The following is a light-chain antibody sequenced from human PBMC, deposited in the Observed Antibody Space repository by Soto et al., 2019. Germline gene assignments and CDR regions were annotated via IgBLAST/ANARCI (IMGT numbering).Light chain of an antibody. Sequence: QSALTQPASASGSPGQSITISCTGTSSDVGGYDYVSWYQLHPGKAPKLMVFEVSNRPSGVSYRFSGSKSGNTASLTISGLQAEDEADYFCSSYSISTAYLFGTGTQVTVL. J-gene: IGLJ1*01. CDR3: SSYSISTAYL. CDR1: SSDVGGYDY. V-gene: IGLV2-14*01. CDR2: EVS.